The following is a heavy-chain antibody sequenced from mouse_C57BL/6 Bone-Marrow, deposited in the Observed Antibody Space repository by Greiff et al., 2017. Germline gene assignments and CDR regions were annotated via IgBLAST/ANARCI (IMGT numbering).Heavy chain of an antibody. CDR1: GYSFTDYN. D-gene: IGHD1-1*01. Sequence: VQLQQSGPELVKPGASVQISCKASGYSFTDYNMNWVKQSNGKSLEWIGVINPNYGTPSYTQKFKGKATLTVYQSSSTAYMQLNSLTSADSDFYYCARWGSYGAYWGQGNLVTVSA. CDR2: INPNYGTP. V-gene: IGHV1-39*01. J-gene: IGHJ3*01. CDR3: ARWGSYGAY.